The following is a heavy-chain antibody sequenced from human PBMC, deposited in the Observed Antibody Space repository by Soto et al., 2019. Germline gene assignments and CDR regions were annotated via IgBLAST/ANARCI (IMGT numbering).Heavy chain of an antibody. CDR2: ISAYNGNT. V-gene: IGHV1-18*01. Sequence: ASVKVSCKASGYTFTSYGISWVRQAPGQGLEWMGWISAYNGNTNYAQKLQGRVTMTTDTSTSTAYMELRSLRSDDTAVYYCARVRGLTWSGYYRGYGMDVWGQGTTVTVSS. CDR1: GYTFTSYG. D-gene: IGHD3-3*01. J-gene: IGHJ6*02. CDR3: ARVRGLTWSGYYRGYGMDV.